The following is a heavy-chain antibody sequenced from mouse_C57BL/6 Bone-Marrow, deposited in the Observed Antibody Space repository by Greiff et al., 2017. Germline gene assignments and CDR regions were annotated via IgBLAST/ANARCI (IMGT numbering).Heavy chain of an antibody. Sequence: VQLKQSGPGLVKPSQSLSLTCSVTGYSITSGYYWNWIRQFPGNKLEWMGYISYDGSNNYNPSLKNRISITRDTSKNQFFLKLNSVTTEDTATYYCAREGAYYSNPDYWGQGTTLTVSS. D-gene: IGHD2-5*01. CDR2: ISYDGSN. CDR1: GYSITSGYY. V-gene: IGHV3-6*01. J-gene: IGHJ2*01. CDR3: AREGAYYSNPDY.